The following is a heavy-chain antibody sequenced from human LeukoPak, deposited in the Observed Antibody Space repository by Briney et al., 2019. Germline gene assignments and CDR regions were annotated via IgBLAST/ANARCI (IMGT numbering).Heavy chain of an antibody. CDR2: MNPNRGNT. V-gene: IGHV1-8*01. J-gene: IGHJ5*02. CDR3: ARDGYYDFWSGSTQFNWFDP. Sequence: ASVKVSCKASGYTFTNYDINWVRQATGQGLEWMGWMNPNRGNTGYAQKFQGRVTMTRNTSISTAYMELSSLRSEDTAVYYCARDGYYDFWSGSTQFNWFDPWGQGTLVTVSS. CDR1: GYTFTNYD. D-gene: IGHD3-3*01.